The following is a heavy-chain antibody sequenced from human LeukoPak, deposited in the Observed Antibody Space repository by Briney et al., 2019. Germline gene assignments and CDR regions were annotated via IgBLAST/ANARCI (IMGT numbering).Heavy chain of an antibody. D-gene: IGHD4-23*01. CDR1: GGSFSGYY. CDR2: INHSGST. V-gene: IGHV4-34*01. J-gene: IGHJ1*01. CDR3: ARATTVVTRGNQRTRYFQH. Sequence: SETLSLTCAVYGGSFSGYYWSWIRQPPGKGLEWTGEINHSGSTNYNPSLKSRVTISVDTSKNQFSLKLSSVTAADTAVYYCARATTVVTRGNQRTRYFQHWGQGTLVTVSS.